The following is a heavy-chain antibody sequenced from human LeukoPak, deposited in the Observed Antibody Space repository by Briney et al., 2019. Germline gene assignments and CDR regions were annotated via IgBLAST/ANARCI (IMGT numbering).Heavy chain of an antibody. J-gene: IGHJ3*01. CDR2: IYYSGST. V-gene: IGHV4-59*01. CDR3: ASTPDYYDSSDDAFDV. Sequence: SETLSLTCTVSGGSISSFYWSWIRQPPGKGLEWVGYIYYSGSTNYNPSLKSRVTISVDTSKNQFSLKLSSVTAADTAVYYCASTPDYYDSSDDAFDVWGQGTMVTVSS. D-gene: IGHD3-22*01. CDR1: GGSISSFY.